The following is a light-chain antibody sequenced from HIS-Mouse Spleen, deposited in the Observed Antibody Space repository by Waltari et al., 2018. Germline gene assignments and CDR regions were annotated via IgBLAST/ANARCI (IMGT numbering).Light chain of an antibody. CDR3: QAWDSSTDVV. J-gene: IGLJ2*01. CDR2: QDS. Sequence: SYELTQPPSVSVSPGQTASITCSGDQLGDKYACWYQQKPGQSPVLVIYQDSKLPAGIPERFSGSNSGNTATLTISGTQAMDEADDYCQAWDSSTDVVFGGGTKLTVL. V-gene: IGLV3-1*01. CDR1: QLGDKY.